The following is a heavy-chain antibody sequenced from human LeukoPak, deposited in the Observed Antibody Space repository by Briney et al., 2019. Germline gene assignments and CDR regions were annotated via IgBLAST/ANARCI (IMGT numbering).Heavy chain of an antibody. CDR2: IIPIFGTA. Sequence: GASVKVSCKASGGTFSSYAISWVRQAPGQGLEWMGGIIPIFGTASYAQKFQGRVTITADKSTSTAYMELSSLRSEDTAVYYCARNFLTYSGSSPYFDYWGQGTLVTVSS. CDR3: ARNFLTYSGSSPYFDY. V-gene: IGHV1-69*06. D-gene: IGHD1-26*01. J-gene: IGHJ4*02. CDR1: GGTFSSYA.